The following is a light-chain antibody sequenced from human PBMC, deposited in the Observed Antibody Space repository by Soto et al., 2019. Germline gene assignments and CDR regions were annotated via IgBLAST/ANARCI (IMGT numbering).Light chain of an antibody. CDR2: AAS. Sequence: DIQMTQSPSSLSASVGDRVTITCRASQSISNNLNWYQHKPGKAPKLLIYAASNLHSGVPSRFSGSGSGTEFTLTVSSLQPEDFASYYCQQSYNTPPVTFGGGTKVEIK. V-gene: IGKV1-39*01. J-gene: IGKJ4*01. CDR1: QSISNN. CDR3: QQSYNTPPVT.